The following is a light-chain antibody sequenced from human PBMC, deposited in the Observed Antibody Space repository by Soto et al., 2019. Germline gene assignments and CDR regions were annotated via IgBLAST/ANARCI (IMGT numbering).Light chain of an antibody. V-gene: IGLV2-14*03. CDR1: SSDIGTYNY. CDR3: YSCSRSSGTRYV. CDR2: DVS. Sequence: QSVLTQPASVSGSPGQSITISCTGTSSDIGTYNYVSWYQQHPGQAPKLMIYDVSNRPSGVSDRFSGSKSGNTASLTISGLQAEDEADDYCYSCSRSSGTRYVFGTGTKVTVL. J-gene: IGLJ1*01.